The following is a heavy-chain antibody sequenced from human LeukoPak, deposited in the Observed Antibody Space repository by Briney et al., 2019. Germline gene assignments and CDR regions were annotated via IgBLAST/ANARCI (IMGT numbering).Heavy chain of an antibody. J-gene: IGHJ4*02. CDR3: ARQERYSYGKYYFDY. V-gene: IGHV4-39*01. D-gene: IGHD5-18*01. Sequence: SQTLSLTCTVSGGSISSGDYYWNWIRQPPGKGLEWIGSIYYSGSTYYNPSLKSRVTISVDTSKNQFSLKLSSVTAADTAVYYCARQERYSYGKYYFDYWGQGTLVTVSS. CDR1: GGSISSGDYY. CDR2: IYYSGST.